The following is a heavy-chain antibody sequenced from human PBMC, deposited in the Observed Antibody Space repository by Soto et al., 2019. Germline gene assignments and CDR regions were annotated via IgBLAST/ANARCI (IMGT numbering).Heavy chain of an antibody. CDR2: INPSGGST. D-gene: IGHD3-10*01. CDR1: GYTFTSYY. CDR3: VSGSLKSGSYYNTLDY. Sequence: QVQPVQSGAEVKKPGASVKVSCKASGYTFTSYYMHWVRQAPGQGLEWMGIINPSGGSTSYAQKVQGRVTMTRDTSTRTVYMELSSLRSEDTAVYYCVSGSLKSGSYYNTLDYWGQGTLVTVSS. V-gene: IGHV1-46*01. J-gene: IGHJ4*02.